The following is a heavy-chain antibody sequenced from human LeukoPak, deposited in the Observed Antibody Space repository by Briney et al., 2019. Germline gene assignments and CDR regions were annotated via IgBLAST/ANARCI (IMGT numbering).Heavy chain of an antibody. J-gene: IGHJ4*02. CDR3: ATDLGYYDSRRDY. CDR1: GYTLTKLS. Sequence: ASVKVSCKVSGYTLTKLSMHWVRQAPGKGLEWMGGFDPEDGETIYAQKFQGRVTMTEDTSTDTAYMELSSLRSEDTAVYYCATDLGYYDSRRDYWGQGTLVTVSS. D-gene: IGHD3-22*01. CDR2: FDPEDGET. V-gene: IGHV1-24*01.